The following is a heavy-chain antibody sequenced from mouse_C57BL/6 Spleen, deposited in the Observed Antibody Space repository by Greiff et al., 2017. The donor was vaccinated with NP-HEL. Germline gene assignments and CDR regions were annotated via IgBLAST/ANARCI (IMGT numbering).Heavy chain of an antibody. D-gene: IGHD2-3*01. V-gene: IGHV3-1*01. CDR1: GYSITSGYD. CDR2: ISYSGST. Sequence: DVKLQESGPGMVKPSQSLSLTCTVTGYSITSGYDWHWIRHFPGNKLEWMGYISYSGSTNYNPSLKSRISITHDTSKNHFYLKVNSVTTEDTATYYCAGWDYAMDYWGQGTSVTVSS. J-gene: IGHJ4*01. CDR3: AGWDYAMDY.